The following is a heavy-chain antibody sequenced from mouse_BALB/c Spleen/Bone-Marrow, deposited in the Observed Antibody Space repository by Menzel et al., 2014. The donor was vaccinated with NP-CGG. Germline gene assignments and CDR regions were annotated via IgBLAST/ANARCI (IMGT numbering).Heavy chain of an antibody. CDR2: IFPGDGGT. Sequence: VQRVESGAELVKPGASVKLSCKASGYTFTSYDINWVRQRPEQGLEWIGWIFPGDGGTKCNEKFKGKATLTTDKSSSTAYMQLNRLTFEDSAVYFCARSYRYAWFAYWGQGTLVTVST. V-gene: IGHV1-85*01. D-gene: IGHD2-14*01. CDR1: GYTFTSYD. CDR3: ARSYRYAWFAY. J-gene: IGHJ3*01.